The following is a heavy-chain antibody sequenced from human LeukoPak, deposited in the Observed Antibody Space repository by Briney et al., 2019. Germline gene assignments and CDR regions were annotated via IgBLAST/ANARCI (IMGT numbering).Heavy chain of an antibody. Sequence: GGALRLSLAASGFTLQTYWMHGVRPAPGKGAVWVSRIKSDGGTNYADSVKGRFTISRDNAKKTVSLQMNSLRPEDTGVYYCARAPSEIGGYYPEYFRHWGQGTLVTVSS. CDR2: IKSDGGT. J-gene: IGHJ1*01. CDR1: GFTLQTYW. D-gene: IGHD3-22*01. V-gene: IGHV3-74*01. CDR3: ARAPSEIGGYYPEYFRH.